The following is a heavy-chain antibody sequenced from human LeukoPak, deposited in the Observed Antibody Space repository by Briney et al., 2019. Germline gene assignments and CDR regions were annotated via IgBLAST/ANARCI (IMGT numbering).Heavy chain of an antibody. V-gene: IGHV4-34*01. CDR2: INHSGST. CDR1: GGSFINYY. D-gene: IGHD3-22*01. J-gene: IGHJ1*01. Sequence: SETLSLTCAVYGGSFINYYWSWIRQPPGKGLEWIGEINHSGSTNYNPSLKSRVTISVDTSNNQFSLKLSSVTAADAAVYYCARVSGNYDSSGYYQGYFQHWGQGTLVTVSS. CDR3: ARVSGNYDSSGYYQGYFQH.